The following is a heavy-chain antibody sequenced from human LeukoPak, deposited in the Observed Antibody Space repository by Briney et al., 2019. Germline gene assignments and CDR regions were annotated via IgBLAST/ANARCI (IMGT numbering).Heavy chain of an antibody. V-gene: IGHV3-21*01. CDR3: ARATAPSSSGMDV. CDR2: ISSSSSYI. CDR1: GFTFSSYS. Sequence: GGSLRLSCAASGFTFSSYSMNWDRQAPGKGLEWVSSISSSSSYIYYADSVKGRFTISRDNAKNSLYLQMNSLRAEDTAVYYCARATAPSSSGMDVWGQGTTVTVSS. J-gene: IGHJ6*02. D-gene: IGHD6-6*01.